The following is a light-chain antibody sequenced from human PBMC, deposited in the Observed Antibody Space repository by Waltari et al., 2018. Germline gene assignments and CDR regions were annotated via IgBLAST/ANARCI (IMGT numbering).Light chain of an antibody. CDR3: SSYTDSRPL. V-gene: IGLV2-14*03. Sequence: QPALTPPASVSGSPGQSITLSCTGTSSNIGAYAFVSWYQPHPGRAPKLMIYNVFTRPSGVSSRFSGSKSGNTASLTISGLQAEDEADYFCSSYTDSRPLFGGGTKVTVL. CDR1: SSNIGAYAF. J-gene: IGLJ2*01. CDR2: NVF.